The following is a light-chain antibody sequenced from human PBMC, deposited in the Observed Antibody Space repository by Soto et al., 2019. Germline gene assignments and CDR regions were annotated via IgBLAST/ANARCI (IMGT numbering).Light chain of an antibody. CDR1: QAVNTR. CDR2: LTS. V-gene: IGKV3-11*01. Sequence: EIVLTQSPGTLSPSPGYRATLSCRASQAVNTRLAWYQHKPGQAPRLLIYLTSNRAAGIPARFSGSGSGTDFTLTISSLEPEDFAVYYCQQRSNWPPITFGQGTRLEIK. J-gene: IGKJ5*01. CDR3: QQRSNWPPIT.